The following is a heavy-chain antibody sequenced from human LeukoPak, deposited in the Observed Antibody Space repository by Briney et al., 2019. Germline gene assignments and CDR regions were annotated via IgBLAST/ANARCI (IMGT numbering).Heavy chain of an antibody. J-gene: IGHJ6*02. CDR3: ARTTVTAWVL. D-gene: IGHD4-17*01. V-gene: IGHV5-10-1*01. CDR2: IDPSDSYT. CDR1: GYSFTSYW. Sequence: GESLRISCKGSGYSFTSYWISWVRQLPGKGLEWMGRIDPSDSYTNYSPSFQGYVTISADKSISTAYLQWSSLKASDTAMYYCARTTVTAWVLWGQGTTVTVSS.